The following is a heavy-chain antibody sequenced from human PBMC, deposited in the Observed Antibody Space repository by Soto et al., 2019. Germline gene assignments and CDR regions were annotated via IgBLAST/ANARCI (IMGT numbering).Heavy chain of an antibody. CDR2: IRDTGGYK. V-gene: IGHV3-23*01. Sequence: EVQLLESGGGLVQPGGSLRLSCVASGFTFSGYAMSWVRQAPGKGLQWVSAIRDTGGYKYYADSVKGRFTISRDNSKSTLLLQRYSLTADDSALYYCANPSHEMLTGYSPLDLWGQGTL. D-gene: IGHD3-9*01. CDR1: GFTFSGYA. J-gene: IGHJ1*01. CDR3: ANPSHEMLTGYSPLDL.